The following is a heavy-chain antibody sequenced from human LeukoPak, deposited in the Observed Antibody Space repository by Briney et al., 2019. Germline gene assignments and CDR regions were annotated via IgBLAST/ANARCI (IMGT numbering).Heavy chain of an antibody. CDR3: AKGSGINHYHWIDP. D-gene: IGHD1-14*01. J-gene: IGHJ5*02. CDR2: ISGGGGST. Sequence: GGSLRLSCAVSGFTVSSNYMSWVRQAPGKGLEWVSGISGGGGSTYYADSVKGRFTISRDNSKNTLYLQMDSLRAEDTALYYCAKGSGINHYHWIDPWGQGTLVTVSS. V-gene: IGHV3-23*01. CDR1: GFTVSSNY.